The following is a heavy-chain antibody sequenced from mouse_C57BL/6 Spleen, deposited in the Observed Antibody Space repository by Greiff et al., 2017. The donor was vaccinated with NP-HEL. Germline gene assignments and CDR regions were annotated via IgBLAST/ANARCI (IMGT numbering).Heavy chain of an antibody. CDR1: GYTFTSYW. J-gene: IGHJ2*01. CDR3: ARSGGDYDVRDYFDY. CDR2: IDPSDSYT. D-gene: IGHD2-4*01. V-gene: IGHV1-59*01. Sequence: QVQLQQPGAELVRPGPSVKLSCKASGYTFTSYWMHWVKQRPGQGLEWIGVIDPSDSYTNYNQKFKGKATLTVDTSSSTAYMQLSSLTSEDSAVYYCARSGGDYDVRDYFDYWGQGTTLTVSS.